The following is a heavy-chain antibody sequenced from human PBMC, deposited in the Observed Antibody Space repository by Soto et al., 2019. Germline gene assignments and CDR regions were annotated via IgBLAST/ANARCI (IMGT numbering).Heavy chain of an antibody. CDR2: ISGSGGST. V-gene: IGHV3-23*01. CDR3: AKEGNDYGDPLNY. CDR1: GFTFSSYA. Sequence: GSLRLAGAASGFTFSSYAMSGVRQAPGKGLEWVSAISGSGGSTYYADSVKGRFTISRDNSKNTLYLQMNSLRAEDTAVYYCAKEGNDYGDPLNYWGQGTLVTVYS. D-gene: IGHD4-17*01. J-gene: IGHJ4*02.